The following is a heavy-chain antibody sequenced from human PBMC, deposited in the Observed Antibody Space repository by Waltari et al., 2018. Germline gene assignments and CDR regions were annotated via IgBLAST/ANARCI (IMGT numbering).Heavy chain of an antibody. CDR2: IWFDGSNE. Sequence: QVQLVESGVGVVQPGRSLRLSCAASGFGFRRDHMHWVRQAPGKGLEWVAVIWFDGSNEAYADPVKGRFTISRDNSKNMLFLEMNSLRPDDTAVYYCTRDPDGRHSSLRDHWGQGTQVTVSS. V-gene: IGHV3-33*01. J-gene: IGHJ4*02. CDR3: TRDPDGRHSSLRDH. D-gene: IGHD6-13*01. CDR1: GFGFRRDH.